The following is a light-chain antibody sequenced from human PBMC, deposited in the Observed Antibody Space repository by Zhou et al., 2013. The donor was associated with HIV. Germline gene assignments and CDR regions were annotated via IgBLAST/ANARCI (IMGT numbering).Light chain of an antibody. CDR3: LQYNIYPLT. V-gene: IGKV1-17*01. Sequence: DFQMTQSPSSLSASVGDRVTITCRASQSISNYLNWYQHKPGKPPKRLISGASSLQGGVPSRFSGSGTGTEFTLTISSVQPEDFATYHCLQYNIYPLTFGQGTRLEIK. CDR2: GAS. CDR1: QSISNY. J-gene: IGKJ2*01.